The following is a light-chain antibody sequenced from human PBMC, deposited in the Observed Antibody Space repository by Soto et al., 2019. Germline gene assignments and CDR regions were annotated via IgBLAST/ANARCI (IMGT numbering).Light chain of an antibody. CDR2: DVT. J-gene: IGLJ1*01. CDR1: STDVGAYNY. CDR3: SSYTRSNTYV. Sequence: QSVLTQPASVSGSPGQSIAISCTGTSTDVGAYNYVSWYQQHPGKAPKLMIYDVTNRPSGVSDRFSGSKSGNTASLTISWLQAEDEGDYYCSSYTRSNTYVFGTGTKVTVL. V-gene: IGLV2-14*03.